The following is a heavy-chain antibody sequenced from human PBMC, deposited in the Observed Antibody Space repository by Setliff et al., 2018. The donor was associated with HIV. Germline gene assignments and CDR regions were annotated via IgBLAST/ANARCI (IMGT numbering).Heavy chain of an antibody. CDR2: IYYSGTT. D-gene: IGHD3-16*01. V-gene: IGHV4-39*01. J-gene: IGHJ4*02. CDR3: VNPSGAMGDFDS. CDR1: GGSISGSDYY. Sequence: NPSETLSLTCTVSGGSISGSDYYWAWIRQPPGKGLEWIGSIYYSGTTYYNPSLKSRVTISVDTSKNQFSLKLSSVTAADTAVYYCVNPSGAMGDFDSWGQGTLVTVSS.